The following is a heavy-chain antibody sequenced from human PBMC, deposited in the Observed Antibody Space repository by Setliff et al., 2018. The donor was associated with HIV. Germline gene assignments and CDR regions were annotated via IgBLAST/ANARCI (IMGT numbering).Heavy chain of an antibody. Sequence: GGSLRLSCAASGFTFSDYDMNWVRQAPGKGLEWVSSISFGSGYIYYADSVKGRFTISRDNAKNSVYLHLSSLRAEDTAVYYCAKAIRPAAAGTWLRPFDYWGQGTLVTVSS. CDR2: ISFGSGYI. D-gene: IGHD6-13*01. CDR3: AKAIRPAAAGTWLRPFDY. J-gene: IGHJ4*02. CDR1: GFTFSDYD. V-gene: IGHV3-21*06.